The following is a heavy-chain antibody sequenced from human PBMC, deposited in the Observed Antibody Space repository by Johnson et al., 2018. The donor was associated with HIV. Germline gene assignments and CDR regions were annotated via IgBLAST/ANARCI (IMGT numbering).Heavy chain of an antibody. V-gene: IGHV3-13*01. CDR3: AKDIGHDSSGYYWTGAFDV. CDR2: IGTAGDT. D-gene: IGHD3-22*01. CDR1: GFTFSNYD. Sequence: VQLVESVGGLVQPGGSLRLSCAASGFTFSNYDMHWVRQATGKGLEWVSGIGTAGDTYYPGSVKGRFTISRENAKNSLYLQMNSLRAEDTALYYCAKDIGHDSSGYYWTGAFDVWGQGTMVTVSS. J-gene: IGHJ3*01.